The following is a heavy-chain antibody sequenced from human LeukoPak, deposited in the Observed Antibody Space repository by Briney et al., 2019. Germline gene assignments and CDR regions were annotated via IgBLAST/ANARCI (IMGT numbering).Heavy chain of an antibody. V-gene: IGHV3-23*01. D-gene: IGHD2-2*01. CDR1: GFTFSSYA. Sequence: GGSLRLSCAASGFTFSSYAMSWVRQAPGKGLEWVSAISGSGGSTYYADSVKGRFTISRDNSKNTLYLQMNSLRAEDTAVYYCAKDFRPQTVVVPAAKDYWGQGTLVTVSS. CDR3: AKDFRPQTVVVPAAKDY. J-gene: IGHJ4*02. CDR2: ISGSGGST.